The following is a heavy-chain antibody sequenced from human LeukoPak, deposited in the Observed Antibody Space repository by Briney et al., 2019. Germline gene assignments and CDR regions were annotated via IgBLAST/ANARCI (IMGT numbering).Heavy chain of an antibody. D-gene: IGHD2-15*01. V-gene: IGHV1-69*04. J-gene: IGHJ4*02. CDR3: ARDRGVVVVAAGYYFDY. CDR1: GGTFSSYA. CDR2: SIPIFGIA. Sequence: SVKVSCKASGGTFSSYAISWVRQAPGQGLEWMGRSIPIFGIANYAQKFQGRVTITADKSTSTAYMELSSLRSEDTAVYYCARDRGVVVVAAGYYFDYWGQGTLVTVSS.